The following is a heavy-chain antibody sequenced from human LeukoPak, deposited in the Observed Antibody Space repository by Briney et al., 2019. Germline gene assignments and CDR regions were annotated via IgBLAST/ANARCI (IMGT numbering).Heavy chain of an antibody. CDR1: GFTFSSYS. D-gene: IGHD2-2*01. V-gene: IGHV3-21*01. CDR3: ARDSAVVVVPANEAWFDP. Sequence: GASLRLSCAASGFTFSSYSMNWVRQAPGKGLEWVSSISRSSSYIYYADSVKGRFTISRDNAKNSLYLQMNSLRAEDTAVYYCARDSAVVVVPANEAWFDPWGQGTLVTVSS. CDR2: ISRSSSYI. J-gene: IGHJ5*02.